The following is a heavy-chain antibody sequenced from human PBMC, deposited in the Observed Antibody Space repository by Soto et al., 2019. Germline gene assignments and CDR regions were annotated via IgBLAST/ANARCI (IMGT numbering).Heavy chain of an antibody. CDR1: GGTFSSYA. D-gene: IGHD3-22*01. J-gene: IGHJ4*02. V-gene: IGHV1-69*06. CDR2: IIPIFGTA. CDR3: ARDLPNYYDSSGYLY. Sequence: ASVKVSCKASGGTFSSYAISWVRQAPGQGLEWMGGIIPIFGTANYAQKFQGRVTITADKSTSTAYMELSSLRSEDTAVYYCARDLPNYYDSSGYLYWGQGTLVTVSS.